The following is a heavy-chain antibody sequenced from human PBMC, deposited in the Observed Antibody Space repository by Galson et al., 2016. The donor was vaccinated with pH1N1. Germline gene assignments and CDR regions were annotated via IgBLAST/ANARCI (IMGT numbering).Heavy chain of an antibody. V-gene: IGHV1-69*13. CDR3: VTGQGDTHKRYYFDQ. D-gene: IGHD1-26*01. Sequence: SVKVSCKASGGIFSSYSVNWVRQAPGQGPEWMGGNISIFKIPKYAKNLQGRVSIPLDESTGTGHMALTSPKSEATALYYCVTGQGDTHKRYYFDQWGQGTLVTVSS. CDR1: GGIFSSYS. J-gene: IGHJ4*01. CDR2: NISIFKIP.